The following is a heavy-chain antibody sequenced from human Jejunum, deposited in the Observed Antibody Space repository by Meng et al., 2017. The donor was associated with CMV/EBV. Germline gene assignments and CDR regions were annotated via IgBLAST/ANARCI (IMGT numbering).Heavy chain of an antibody. D-gene: IGHD1-14*01. V-gene: IGHV1-18*01. J-gene: IGHJ5*02. Sequence: QGQLVQSGAEVKKAGASVKVSCKASGYIFNNYGVSWVRQAPGQGPEWMGWISAYNGNTNYAQNFQGRFTMTTDTSTSTAYMELRSLRSDDTAVYYCARDLPGGTKGTWLDLWGQGTLVTVSS. CDR1: GYIFNNYG. CDR3: ARDLPGGTKGTWLDL. CDR2: ISAYNGNT.